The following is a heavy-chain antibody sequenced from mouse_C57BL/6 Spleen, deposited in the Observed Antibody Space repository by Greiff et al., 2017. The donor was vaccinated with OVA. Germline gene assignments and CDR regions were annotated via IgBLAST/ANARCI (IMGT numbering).Heavy chain of an antibody. J-gene: IGHJ2*01. CDR2: ISNGGGST. V-gene: IGHV5-12*01. CDR1: GFTFSDYY. CDR3: ARQVVDGYFDY. D-gene: IGHD1-1*02. Sequence: EVKVEESGGGLVQPGGSLKLSCAASGFTFSDYYMYWVRQTPEKRLEWVAYISNGGGSTYYPDTVKGRFTISRDNAKNTLYLQMSRLKSEDTAMYYCARQVVDGYFDYWGQGTTLTVSS.